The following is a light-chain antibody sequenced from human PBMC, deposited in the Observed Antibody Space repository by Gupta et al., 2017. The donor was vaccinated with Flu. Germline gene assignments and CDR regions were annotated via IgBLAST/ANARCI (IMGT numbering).Light chain of an antibody. CDR2: RSV. J-gene: IGLJ3*02. V-gene: IGLV1-47*01. CDR3: GSWEDSLNGWV. CDR1: SSNIEYNF. Sequence: SVLTQPPSPSGTPGQRITMSCFGTSSNIEYNFVYWYQHFPGMAPKLLIYRSVRRPSGVPGRFSASKSGTAATLAISEFRAEDEADYYCGSWEDSLNGWVFGAGTKVTVL.